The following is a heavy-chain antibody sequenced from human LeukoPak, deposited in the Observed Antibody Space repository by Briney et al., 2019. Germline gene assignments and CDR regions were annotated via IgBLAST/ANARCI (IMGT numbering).Heavy chain of an antibody. CDR1: GGSISSGSYY. CDR3: ARDYYYDSSGYDAFDI. CDR2: IYTSGSI. Sequence: SETLSLTCTVSGGSISSGSYYWSWIRQPAGKGLEWIGRIYTSGSINYNPSLKTRVTISVDTSKNQFSLKPSSVTAADTAVYYCARDYYYDSSGYDAFDIWGQGTMVTVSS. D-gene: IGHD3-22*01. J-gene: IGHJ3*02. V-gene: IGHV4-61*02.